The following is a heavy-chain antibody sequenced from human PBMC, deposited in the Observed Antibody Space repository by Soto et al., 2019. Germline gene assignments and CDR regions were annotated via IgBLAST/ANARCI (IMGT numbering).Heavy chain of an antibody. D-gene: IGHD3-3*01. V-gene: IGHV3-20*04. CDR3: AKLTYSDLWSGSHDS. CDR1: GFTFDDYG. CDR2: INWNGGST. J-gene: IGHJ4*02. Sequence: GGSLRLSCAASGFTFDDYGMSWVRQAPGKGLEWVSVINWNGGSTGYADSVKGRFTISRDNAKNTLYLQVNSLRAEDTAVYYCAKLTYSDLWSGSHDSWGQGTLVTVSS.